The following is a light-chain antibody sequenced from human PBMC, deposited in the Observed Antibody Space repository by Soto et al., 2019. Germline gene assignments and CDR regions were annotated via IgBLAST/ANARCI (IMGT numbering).Light chain of an antibody. CDR3: IRYGDSPPAYT. CDR2: GAS. V-gene: IGKV3-20*01. Sequence: EIVLTQSPGTVSLSPGERATLSCRASQSVSSRNLAWYRQKPGQAPSLLIFGASNRATGIPDRFSGSGSGTDFTLTISRLEPEDCAVYLCIRYGDSPPAYTFGQGTKLEIK. J-gene: IGKJ2*01. CDR1: QSVSSRN.